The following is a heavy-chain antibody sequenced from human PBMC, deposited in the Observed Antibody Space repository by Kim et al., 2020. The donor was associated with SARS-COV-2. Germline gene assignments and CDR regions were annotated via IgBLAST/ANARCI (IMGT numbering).Heavy chain of an antibody. J-gene: IGHJ4*02. Sequence: SETLSLTYTVSGYSISSGYYWGWIRQPPGKGLEWIGSIYHSGSTYYNPSLKSRVTISVDTSKNQITLKLSSVTAADTAVYYCARDKPLKFGGVIVTSYYFDHWGQGTLVTVSS. D-gene: IGHD3-16*02. CDR1: GYSISSGYY. V-gene: IGHV4-38-2*02. CDR3: ARDKPLKFGGVIVTSYYFDH. CDR2: IYHSGST.